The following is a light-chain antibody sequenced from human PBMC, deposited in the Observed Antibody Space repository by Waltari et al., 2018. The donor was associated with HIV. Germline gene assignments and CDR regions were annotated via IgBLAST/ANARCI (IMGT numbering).Light chain of an antibody. V-gene: IGLV2-8*01. CDR2: EVS. CDR1: SSDVGGYNY. Sequence: QSALTQPPSASGSPGQSVTISCTGTSSDVGGYNYVSWYRHHPGKAPKLMIYEVSKRPSGFPDRFSGSKSGTTASLTGSGLQAEDEADYYCSSYAGSNNLVFGGGTKLTVL. CDR3: SSYAGSNNLV. J-gene: IGLJ2*01.